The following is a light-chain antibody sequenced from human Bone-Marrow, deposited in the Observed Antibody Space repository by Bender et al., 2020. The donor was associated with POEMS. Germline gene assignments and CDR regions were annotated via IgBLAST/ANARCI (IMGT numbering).Light chain of an antibody. V-gene: IGLV1-40*01. CDR2: GYN. CDR3: QSYDNSLGGWV. CDR1: SSNTGSGYD. J-gene: IGLJ3*02. Sequence: QSVLTQPPSVSGAPGQRVTISYTGSSSNTGSGYDINWYQHLPGTAPNLLIYGYNNRPSGVPDRFSGSKSGTSASLAITGLQAEDEGDYYCQSYDNSLGGWVFGGGTKLTVL.